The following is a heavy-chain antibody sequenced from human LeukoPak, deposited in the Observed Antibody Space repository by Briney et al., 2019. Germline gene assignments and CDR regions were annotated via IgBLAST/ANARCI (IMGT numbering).Heavy chain of an antibody. J-gene: IGHJ5*02. D-gene: IGHD3-10*01. Sequence: PSETLSLTCTVSGGSISSYFWSWIRQPPGKGLEWIGYISDSGSTDYNPSLKGRVTISVDTSRNQFSLKLKSVTAADTAVYYCARSEAPTVRGVIMVNWVDPWGQGTLVTVSS. CDR2: ISDSGST. CDR3: ARSEAPTVRGVIMVNWVDP. CDR1: GGSISSYF. V-gene: IGHV4-59*01.